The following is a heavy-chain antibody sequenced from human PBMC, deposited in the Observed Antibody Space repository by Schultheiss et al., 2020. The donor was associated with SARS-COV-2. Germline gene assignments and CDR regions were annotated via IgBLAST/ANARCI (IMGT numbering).Heavy chain of an antibody. J-gene: IGHJ4*02. D-gene: IGHD2-21*01. V-gene: IGHV1-2*02. CDR2: VIPNSGGT. CDR1: GYTFTSYA. CDR3: ARPDRGDCYGY. Sequence: ASVKVSCKASGYTFTSYAMNWVRQAPGQGLEWMGWVIPNSGGTNYAQNFQGRVTMTRDTSISTAYMELSRLRSDDTAVYYCARPDRGDCYGYWGQGTLVTVSS.